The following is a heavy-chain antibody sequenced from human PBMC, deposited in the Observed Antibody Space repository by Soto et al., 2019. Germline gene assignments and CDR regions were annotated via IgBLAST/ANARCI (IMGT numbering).Heavy chain of an antibody. D-gene: IGHD2-2*02. CDR3: ARLYCSSTRCYRGAFDM. CDR2: INPNSGGT. Sequence: SVKVSFKGSGYTFTCYYMHCVLQAPGQGVEWMGWINPNSGGTNYSQKFQGWVNMKRDRSIRKASMEMSRLRSEDKEVYYRARLYCSSTRCYRGAFDMWGQGTMVTVS. CDR1: GYTFTCYY. V-gene: IGHV1-2*04. J-gene: IGHJ3*02.